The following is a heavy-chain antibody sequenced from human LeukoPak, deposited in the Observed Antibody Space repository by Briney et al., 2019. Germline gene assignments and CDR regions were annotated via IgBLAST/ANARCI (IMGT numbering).Heavy chain of an antibody. CDR2: ISSSGSTI. CDR3: ARATFYYGSGSYFRYFDY. Sequence: GGSLRLSCAASGFTFSGYYMSWIRQAPGKGLEWVSYISSSGSTIYYADSVKGRFTISRDNAKNSLYLQMNSLRAEDTAVYYCARATFYYGSGSYFRYFDYWGQGTLVTVS. V-gene: IGHV3-11*04. D-gene: IGHD3-10*01. CDR1: GFTFSGYY. J-gene: IGHJ4*02.